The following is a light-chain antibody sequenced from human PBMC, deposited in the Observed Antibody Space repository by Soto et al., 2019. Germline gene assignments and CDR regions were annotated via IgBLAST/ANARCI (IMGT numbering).Light chain of an antibody. CDR3: QQYGNLPLFT. CDR1: QDISNY. V-gene: IGKV1-33*01. J-gene: IGKJ3*01. Sequence: DIQMTQSPSSLSASVGDRVTITCHASQDISNYVNWYQQKPGKAPKLLIYDASNLETGVPSRFSESGSGTDFTFTISSLQPEDIATYYCQQYGNLPLFTFGPGTKEDIK. CDR2: DAS.